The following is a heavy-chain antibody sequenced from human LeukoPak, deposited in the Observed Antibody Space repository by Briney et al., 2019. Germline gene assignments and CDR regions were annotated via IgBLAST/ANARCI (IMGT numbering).Heavy chain of an antibody. CDR2: MNPNSGNT. D-gene: IGHD5-12*01. Sequence: ASVTVSCTASGYTFTSYDINWVRQATGQGLEWMGWMNPNSGNTGYAQKFQGRVTITRNTSIGTAYMELSSLRSEDTAVYYCARAPKWQGYYYYMDVWGKGTTVTVSS. V-gene: IGHV1-8*03. CDR1: GYTFTSYD. J-gene: IGHJ6*03. CDR3: ARAPKWQGYYYYMDV.